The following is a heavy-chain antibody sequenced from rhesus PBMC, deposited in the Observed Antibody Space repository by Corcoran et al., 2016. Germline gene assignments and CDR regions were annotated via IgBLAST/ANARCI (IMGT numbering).Heavy chain of an antibody. J-gene: IGHJ4*01. CDR2: IYGGSGST. D-gene: IGHD3-22*01. V-gene: IGHV4-147*01. CDR1: GGSINSYW. CDR3: AKRVSDYSVFDY. Sequence: QVQLQESGPGVVKPSETLSLTCAVSGGSINSYWWGWIRQPPGKGLEWIGQIYGGSGSTSYNPSLKSRVTSSTDTAKNQFSLKLSSVTAADTAVYYCAKRVSDYSVFDYWGQGVLVTVSS.